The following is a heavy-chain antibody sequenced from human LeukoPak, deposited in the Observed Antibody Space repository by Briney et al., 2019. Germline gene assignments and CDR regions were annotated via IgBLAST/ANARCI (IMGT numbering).Heavy chain of an antibody. CDR2: ISSSSSYI. CDR3: ARVQDGDYYFDY. J-gene: IGHJ4*02. V-gene: IGHV3-21*01. D-gene: IGHD4-17*01. CDR1: GFTFSSYS. Sequence: PGGSLRLSCAASGFTFSSYSMNWVRQAPGKGLEWVSSISSSSSYIYYADSVKDRFTISRDNAKNSLYLQMNSRRAEDRAVYYCARVQDGDYYFDYWGQGTLVTVSS.